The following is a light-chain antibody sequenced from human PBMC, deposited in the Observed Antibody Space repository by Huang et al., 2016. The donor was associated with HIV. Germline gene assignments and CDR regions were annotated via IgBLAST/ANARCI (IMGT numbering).Light chain of an antibody. CDR2: GAS. Sequence: EIVLTQSPGTLSLSPGESATLSCRASQSSSSSYLAWYQHRPGQAPRLLIYGASRRTTGIPDRFTGSGSGTDFTLTINRLEPEDSAVYYCQHYGSSPPSTFGHGTRLEI. V-gene: IGKV3-20*01. CDR1: QSSSSSY. J-gene: IGKJ5*01. CDR3: QHYGSSPPST.